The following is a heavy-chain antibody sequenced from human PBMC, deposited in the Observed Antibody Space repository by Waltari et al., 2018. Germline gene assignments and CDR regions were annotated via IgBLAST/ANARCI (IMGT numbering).Heavy chain of an antibody. V-gene: IGHV4-38-2*01. CDR3: ARTSSSGGY. CDR2: IYHSGST. D-gene: IGHD3-10*01. Sequence: QVQLQESGPGLVKPSETLSLTCAVSGYSISSGYYWGWIRQPPGKGLEWIGSIYHSGSTYYNPSLKSRVTISVDTSKNQFSLKLSSVTAADTAVYYCARTSSSGGYWGQGALVTVSS. CDR1: GYSISSGYY. J-gene: IGHJ4*02.